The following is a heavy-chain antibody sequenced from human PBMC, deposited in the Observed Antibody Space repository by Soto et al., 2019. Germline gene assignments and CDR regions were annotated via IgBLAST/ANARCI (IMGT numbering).Heavy chain of an antibody. CDR3: ARAATFYCSRTTCYADS. CDR1: GFTFSSYA. J-gene: IGHJ5*01. V-gene: IGHV3-23*01. CDR2: ISGNGGNT. Sequence: GGSLRLSCAASGFTFSSYAMSWVRQAPGKGLEWVAIISGNGGNTFYPESVKGRFTISRDNSENTLSLHMNSLGADDTAVYYCARAATFYCSRTTCYADSWGQGTLVTVSS. D-gene: IGHD2-2*01.